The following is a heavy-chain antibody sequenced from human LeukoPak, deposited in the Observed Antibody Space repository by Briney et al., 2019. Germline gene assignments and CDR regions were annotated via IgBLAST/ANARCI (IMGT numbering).Heavy chain of an antibody. CDR3: ARAGTGIAAAGTWFDP. CDR1: GYTFTSYG. Sequence: ASVKVSCKASGYTFTSYGISWVRQAPGQGLEWMGWISAYNGNTHYAQKLQGRVTMTTDTSTSTAYMELRSLRSDDTAVYYCARAGTGIAAAGTWFDPWGQGTLVTVSS. J-gene: IGHJ5*02. D-gene: IGHD6-13*01. V-gene: IGHV1-18*01. CDR2: ISAYNGNT.